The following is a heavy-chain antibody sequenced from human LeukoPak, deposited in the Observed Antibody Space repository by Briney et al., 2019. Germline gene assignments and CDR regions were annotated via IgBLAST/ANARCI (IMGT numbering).Heavy chain of an antibody. V-gene: IGHV1-18*01. D-gene: IGHD3-3*01. CDR3: ARDLYDFWSGREPYYFDY. CDR1: GYTFTSYG. CDR2: ISAYNGNT. Sequence: ASVKVSCKASGYTFTSYGISWVRQAPGQGLEWMGWISAYNGNTNYAQELQGRVTMTTDTSTSTAYMELRSLRSDDTAVYYCARDLYDFWSGREPYYFDYWGQGTLVTVSS. J-gene: IGHJ4*02.